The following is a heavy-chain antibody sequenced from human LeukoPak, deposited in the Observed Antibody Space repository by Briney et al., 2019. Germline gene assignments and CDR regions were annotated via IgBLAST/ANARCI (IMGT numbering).Heavy chain of an antibody. D-gene: IGHD2-15*01. CDR1: GFTFSSYA. CDR3: AKASVPDILNWFDP. V-gene: IGHV3-23*01. CDR2: ISGSGGST. J-gene: IGHJ5*02. Sequence: GESLRLSCAASGFTFSSYAMSWVRQTPGKGLEWVSAISGSGGSTYYADSVKGRFTISRDNSKNTLYLQMNSLRAEDTAVYYCAKASVPDILNWFDPWGQGTLVTVSS.